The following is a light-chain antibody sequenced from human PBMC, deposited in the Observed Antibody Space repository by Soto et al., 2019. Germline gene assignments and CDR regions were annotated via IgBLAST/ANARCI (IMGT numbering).Light chain of an antibody. CDR3: QSYESSSQSGFV. J-gene: IGLJ1*01. CDR2: ANS. Sequence: QSVMTQLPAVSGAPGHYLTNSCPGTRSNIGADYDVHWYQQLPGTAPNLLLYANSNRPSAVPGRFSGSKSSISASLAITGLQADDEADYYYQSYESSSQSGFVFGSGGKETAL. CDR1: RSNIGADYD. V-gene: IGLV1-40*01.